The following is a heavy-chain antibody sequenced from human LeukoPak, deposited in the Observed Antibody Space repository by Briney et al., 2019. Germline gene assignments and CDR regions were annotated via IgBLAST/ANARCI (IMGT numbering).Heavy chain of an antibody. V-gene: IGHV1-2*02. D-gene: IGHD3-16*01. CDR1: GYTFTGYY. CDR3: ARVRYRLAETYIDY. CDR2: INPNSGDT. J-gene: IGHJ4*02. Sequence: ASVKVSCKASGYTFTGYYMHWVRLAPGQGLEWMGWINPNSGDTNYAQKFQGRVTMTRDTSISTAYMELSRLRSDDTAVYYCARVRYRLAETYIDYWGQGTLITVSS.